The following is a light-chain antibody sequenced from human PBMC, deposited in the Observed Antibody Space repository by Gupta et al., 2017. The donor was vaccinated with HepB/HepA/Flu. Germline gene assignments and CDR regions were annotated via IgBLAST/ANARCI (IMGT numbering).Light chain of an antibody. J-gene: IGKJ5*01. CDR1: QSINRK. Sequence: EIVMTQSPATLSVSPGEGVTLSCRASQSINRKLAWYLQKPGQAPRLLIYDASTRATGIPDRISGSGSATEFTLTISSLQSKDFGTYYCQQYNNWPPVTFGQGTRLEIK. CDR2: DAS. V-gene: IGKV3-15*01. CDR3: QQYNNWPPVT.